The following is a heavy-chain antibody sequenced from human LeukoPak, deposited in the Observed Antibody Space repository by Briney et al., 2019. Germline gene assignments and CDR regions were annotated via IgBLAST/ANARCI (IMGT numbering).Heavy chain of an antibody. Sequence: GGSLRLSCAASGFAFSSYAMSWVRQAPGKGREWVSAISGSGGSTYYADSVKGRFTISRDNSKNTLYLQMNSLRAEDTAVYYCAKGYHSSGWYIPFDYWGQGTLVTVSS. CDR2: ISGSGGST. D-gene: IGHD6-19*01. V-gene: IGHV3-23*01. CDR1: GFAFSSYA. J-gene: IGHJ4*02. CDR3: AKGYHSSGWYIPFDY.